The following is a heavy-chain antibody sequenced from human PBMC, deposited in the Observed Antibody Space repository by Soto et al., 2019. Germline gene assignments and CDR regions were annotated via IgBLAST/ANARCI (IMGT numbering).Heavy chain of an antibody. CDR3: GKDLMGKQWLGVMHY. V-gene: IGHV3-30*18. CDR2: LSYDGDKE. CDR1: GFSFSDYG. D-gene: IGHD6-19*01. J-gene: IGHJ4*02. Sequence: QVQLEESGGNVVQPGRSLRLSCAASGFSFSDYGMHWVRQAPGEGLESVALLSYDGDKEYYADSVKGRFTISRDNSKNTVFLQMNSLRPEDTAVYYCGKDLMGKQWLGVMHYWGQGTLVTVSS.